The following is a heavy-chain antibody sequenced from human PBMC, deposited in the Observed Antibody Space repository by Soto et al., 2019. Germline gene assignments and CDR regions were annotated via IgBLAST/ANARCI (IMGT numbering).Heavy chain of an antibody. CDR2: IDPSDSQT. V-gene: IGHV5-10-1*01. CDR1: GYSFAGHW. CDR3: ARQIYDSDTGPNFQYYFDS. D-gene: IGHD3-22*01. J-gene: IGHJ4*02. Sequence: GESLKISCKGSGYSFAGHWITWVRQKPGKGLEWMGRIDPSDSQTYYSPSFRGHVTISVTKSITTVFLQWSSLRASDTAMYYCARQIYDSDTGPNFQYYFDSWGQGTPVTVSS.